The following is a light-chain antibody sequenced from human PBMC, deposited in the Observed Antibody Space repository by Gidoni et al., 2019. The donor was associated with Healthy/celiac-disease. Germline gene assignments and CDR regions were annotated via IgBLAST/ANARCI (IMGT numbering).Light chain of an antibody. CDR3: QQRSNWPPYS. CDR1: QSVSSY. CDR2: DAS. Sequence: EIVFTQSPATLSLSPGERATLSCRASQSVSSYLAWYQQKPGQAPRLLIYDASNRATGIPARFSGGGSGTDFTLTISSLEPEDFAVYYCQQRSNWPPYSFGQGTKLEIK. V-gene: IGKV3-11*01. J-gene: IGKJ2*03.